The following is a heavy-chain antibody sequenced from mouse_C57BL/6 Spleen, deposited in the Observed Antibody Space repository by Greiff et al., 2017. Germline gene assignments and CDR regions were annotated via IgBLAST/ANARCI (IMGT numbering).Heavy chain of an antibody. V-gene: IGHV1-9*01. D-gene: IGHD1-1*01. CDR1: GYTFTGYW. Sequence: VQLQQSGAELMKPGASVKLSCKATGYTFTGYWIEWVKQRPGHGLEWIGEILPGSGSTNYNEKFKGKATFTADTSSNTAYMQISSLTTEDAAIYFRLRGCLYYCSILLWYFDVCGTVSTVIASS. J-gene: IGHJ1*03. CDR2: ILPGSGST. CDR3: LRGCLYYCSILLWYFDV.